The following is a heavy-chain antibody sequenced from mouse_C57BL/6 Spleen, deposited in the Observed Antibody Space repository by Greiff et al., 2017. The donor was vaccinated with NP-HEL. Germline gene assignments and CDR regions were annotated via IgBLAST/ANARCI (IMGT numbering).Heavy chain of an antibody. Sequence: EVMLVESGEGLVKPGGSLKLSCAASGFTFSSYAMSWVRQTPEKRLEWVAYISSGGDYIYYADTVKGRFTISRDNARNTLYLQMSSLKSEDTAMYYCTGDGPLLGRFDYWGQGTTLTVSS. J-gene: IGHJ2*01. D-gene: IGHD2-10*01. CDR2: ISSGGDYI. CDR3: TGDGPLLGRFDY. V-gene: IGHV5-9-1*02. CDR1: GFTFSSYA.